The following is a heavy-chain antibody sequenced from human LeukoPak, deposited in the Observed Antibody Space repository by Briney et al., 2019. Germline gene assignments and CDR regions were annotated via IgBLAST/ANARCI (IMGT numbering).Heavy chain of an antibody. V-gene: IGHV3-7*01. CDR1: GFTFRSYW. Sequence: GGSLRLSCAASGFTFRSYWMSWVRQAPGKGLEWVANIKQDGSEKYYVDSVKGRFTISRDNAKNSLYLQMNSLRAEDTAVYYCARAGSSVWPFDYWGQGTLVTVSS. CDR3: ARAGSSVWPFDY. J-gene: IGHJ4*02. D-gene: IGHD6-19*01. CDR2: IKQDGSEK.